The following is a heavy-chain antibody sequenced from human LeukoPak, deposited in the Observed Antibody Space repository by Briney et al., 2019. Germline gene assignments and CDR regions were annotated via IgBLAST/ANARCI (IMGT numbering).Heavy chain of an antibody. D-gene: IGHD6-19*01. J-gene: IGHJ6*03. Sequence: ASVKVSCKASGYTFTGYYMHWARQAPGQGLEWMGWINPNSGGTNYAQKFQGRVTMTRDTSISTAYMELSRLRSDDTAVYYCARVGVIAVAGTWSAYYYYMDVWGKGTTVTISS. CDR1: GYTFTGYY. CDR2: INPNSGGT. CDR3: ARVGVIAVAGTWSAYYYYMDV. V-gene: IGHV1-2*02.